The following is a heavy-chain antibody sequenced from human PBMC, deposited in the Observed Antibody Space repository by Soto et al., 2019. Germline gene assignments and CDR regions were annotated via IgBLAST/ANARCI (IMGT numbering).Heavy chain of an antibody. Sequence: QVTLKESGPVLVKPTETLTLRCTVSGLSITDSEMGVSWIRQPPGQPLEWLAHIDSSGEKSYRTFLKIRLTIAKDTSKSHIVLTMTNMDPADTATYYCARRHLAVAVSPWFDPWGQGIPFTVSS. CDR2: IDSSGEK. D-gene: IGHD6-19*01. CDR1: GLSITDSEMG. J-gene: IGHJ5*02. V-gene: IGHV2-26*01. CDR3: ARRHLAVAVSPWFDP.